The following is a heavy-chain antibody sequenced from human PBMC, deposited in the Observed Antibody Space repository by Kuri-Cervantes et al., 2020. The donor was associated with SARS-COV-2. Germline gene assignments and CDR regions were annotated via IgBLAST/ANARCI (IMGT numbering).Heavy chain of an antibody. J-gene: IGHJ4*02. CDR2: ISSSSSYT. D-gene: IGHD3-10*01. CDR1: GFTFSDYY. V-gene: IGHV3-11*05. Sequence: GGSLSLSCAASGFTFSDYYMSWIRQAPGKGLEWVSYISSSSSYTNYADSVKGRFTISRDNAKNSLYLQMNSLRAEDTAVYYCARDLNGGSDYWGQGTLVTVSS. CDR3: ARDLNGGSDY.